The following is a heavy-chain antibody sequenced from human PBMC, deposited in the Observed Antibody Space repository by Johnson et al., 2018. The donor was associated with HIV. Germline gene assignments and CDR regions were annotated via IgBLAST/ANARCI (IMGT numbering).Heavy chain of an antibody. CDR3: AKERLRRIQLCRDPADPFNI. J-gene: IGHJ3*02. V-gene: IGHV3-30*02. CDR2: IRYDGSNK. Sequence: QVQLVESGGGVVQPGGSLRLSCAASGFTFSSYGMHWVRQAPGKGLEWVAFIRYDGSNKYYVDSVKGRFSISRDNSKSTLYLQMNSLRAEDTAVYYWAKERLRRIQLCRDPADPFNIWGQGTMVTVSS. CDR1: GFTFSSYG. D-gene: IGHD5-18*01.